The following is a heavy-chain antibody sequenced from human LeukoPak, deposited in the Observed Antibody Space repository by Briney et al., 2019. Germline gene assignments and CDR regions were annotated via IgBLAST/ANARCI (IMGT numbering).Heavy chain of an antibody. CDR1: GFTFRSFG. CDR3: AKDLSGGSSE. V-gene: IGHV3-33*06. Sequence: GGALRLSRSASGFTFRSFGLHWVRPAPGKGVEGVAVIWYDGSNKYYADSVKGRFTISRDNSKNTLYLQMNSLRAEDTAVYYCAKDLSGGSSEWGQGTLVTVSS. D-gene: IGHD1-26*01. J-gene: IGHJ4*02. CDR2: IWYDGSNK.